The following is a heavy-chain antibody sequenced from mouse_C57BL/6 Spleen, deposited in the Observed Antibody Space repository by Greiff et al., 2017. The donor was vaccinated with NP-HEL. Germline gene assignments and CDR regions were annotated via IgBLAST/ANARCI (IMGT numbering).Heavy chain of an antibody. J-gene: IGHJ4*01. Sequence: VQLQQPGAELVRPGTSVKLSCKASGYTFTSYWMHWVKQRPGQGLEWIGVIDPSDSYTNYNQKFKGKATLTVDTSSSTAYMQLSSLTSEDSAVYYCARDPSGTRAMDYWGQGTSVTVSS. V-gene: IGHV1-59*01. CDR1: GYTFTSYW. CDR3: ARDPSGTRAMDY. CDR2: IDPSDSYT. D-gene: IGHD4-1*01.